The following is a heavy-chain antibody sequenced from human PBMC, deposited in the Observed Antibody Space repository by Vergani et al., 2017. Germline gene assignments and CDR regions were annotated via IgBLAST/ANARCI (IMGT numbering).Heavy chain of an antibody. Sequence: QVQLVQSGAEVKKPGSSVKVSCKASGGTFSSYAISWVRQAPGQGLEWMGWINPNSGGTNYAQKFQGRVTMTRDTSISTAYMELSRLRSDDTAVYYCARAIGYSSGWDVHGYWGQGTLVTVSS. D-gene: IGHD6-19*01. CDR1: GGTFSSYA. J-gene: IGHJ4*02. V-gene: IGHV1-2*02. CDR3: ARAIGYSSGWDVHGY. CDR2: INPNSGGT.